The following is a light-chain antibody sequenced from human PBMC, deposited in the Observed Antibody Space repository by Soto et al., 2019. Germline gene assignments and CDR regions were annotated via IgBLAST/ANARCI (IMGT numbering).Light chain of an antibody. V-gene: IGKV1-9*01. CDR1: QGISTY. CDR3: HQHNSDWYA. J-gene: IGKJ2*01. CDR2: GAS. Sequence: DIQLTQSPSFLSASVGDRVTITCRASQGISTYLAWYLQRPGKAPKLLIYGASTLQSGVQSRSSGRGSGSEFTLTISSLQPEDFGTYYCHQHNSDWYAFGQGTKLEIK.